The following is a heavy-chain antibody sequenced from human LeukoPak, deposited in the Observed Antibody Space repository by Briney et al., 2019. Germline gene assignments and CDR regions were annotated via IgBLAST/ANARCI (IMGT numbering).Heavy chain of an antibody. V-gene: IGHV3-21*04. CDR3: AKVGDYFDTSDYSFDY. CDR2: ISSSSSYI. J-gene: IGHJ4*02. D-gene: IGHD3-22*01. CDR1: GFTFSSYN. Sequence: GGSLRLSCAASGFTFSSYNMNWVRQAPGKGLEWVSSISSSSSYIYYADSVKGRFTISRDNSKNSLYLQMNSLRAEDTAFYYCAKVGDYFDTSDYSFDYWGQGTLVTVSS.